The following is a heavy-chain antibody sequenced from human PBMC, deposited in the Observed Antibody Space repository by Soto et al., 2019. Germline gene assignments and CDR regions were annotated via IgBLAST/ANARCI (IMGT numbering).Heavy chain of an antibody. CDR3: ARVSYSSGWSYYYYMDV. J-gene: IGHJ6*03. Sequence: SETLSLTCTVSGGSISSYYWSWIRQPPGKGLEWIGYIYYSGSTNYNPSLKSRVTISVDTSKNQFSLKLSSVTAADTAVYYCARVSYSSGWSYYYYMDVWGKGTTVTVSS. CDR1: GGSISSYY. V-gene: IGHV4-59*01. D-gene: IGHD6-19*01. CDR2: IYYSGST.